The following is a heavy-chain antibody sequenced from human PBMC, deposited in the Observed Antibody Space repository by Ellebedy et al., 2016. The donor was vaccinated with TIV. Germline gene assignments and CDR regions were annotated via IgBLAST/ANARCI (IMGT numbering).Heavy chain of an antibody. D-gene: IGHD3-10*01. CDR1: GYTLTDYD. CDR3: TRGTDSGSYRAD. J-gene: IGHJ4*02. Sequence: ASVKVSXXASGYTLTDYDVNWVRQATGQGLEWMGWMNPKTGDTGYGEKFQGRVTMTRDTSLNTAYMELSSLRPDDTAVYYCTRGTDSGSYRADWGQGTLVIVSS. CDR2: MNPKTGDT. V-gene: IGHV1-8*01.